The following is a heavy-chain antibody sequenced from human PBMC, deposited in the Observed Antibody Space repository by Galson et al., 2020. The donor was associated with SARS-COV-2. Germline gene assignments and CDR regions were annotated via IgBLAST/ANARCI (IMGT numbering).Heavy chain of an antibody. V-gene: IGHV3-30-3*01. CDR1: GFTFSSYA. Sequence: GESLKISCAASGFTFSSYAMHWVRQAPGKGLEWVAVISYDGSNKYYADSVKGRFTISRDNSKNTLYLQMNSLRAEDTAVYYCANAWELHRFDYWGQGTLVTVSS. J-gene: IGHJ4*02. CDR2: ISYDGSNK. D-gene: IGHD1-26*01. CDR3: ANAWELHRFDY.